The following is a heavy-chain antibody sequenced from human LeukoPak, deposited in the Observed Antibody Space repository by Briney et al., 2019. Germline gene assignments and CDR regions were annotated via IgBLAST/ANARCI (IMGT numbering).Heavy chain of an antibody. J-gene: IGHJ3*02. CDR2: IYTSGST. CDR3: ARYPGAIYAFDI. V-gene: IGHV4-4*07. CDR1: SYSISSGYY. D-gene: IGHD1-26*01. Sequence: SETLSLTCTVSSYSISSGYYWSWIRQPAGKGLEWIGRIYTSGSTNYNPSLKSRVTMSVDTSKNQFSLKLSSVTAADTAVYYCARYPGAIYAFDIWGQGTVVTVSS.